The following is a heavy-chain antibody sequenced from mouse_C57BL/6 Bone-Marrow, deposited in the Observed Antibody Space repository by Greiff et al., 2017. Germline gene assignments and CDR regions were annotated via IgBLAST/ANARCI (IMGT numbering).Heavy chain of an antibody. CDR3: AREGGYWPFAY. CDR1: GYTFTSYG. D-gene: IGHD2-3*01. Sequence: VQLQQSGAELARPGASVKLSCKASGYTFTSYGISWVKQRTGQGLEWIGEIYPRSGNTYYNEKFKGKATLTADKSSSTAYMELRSLTSEDSAVDFCAREGGYWPFAYWGQGTLVTVSA. CDR2: IYPRSGNT. J-gene: IGHJ3*01. V-gene: IGHV1-81*01.